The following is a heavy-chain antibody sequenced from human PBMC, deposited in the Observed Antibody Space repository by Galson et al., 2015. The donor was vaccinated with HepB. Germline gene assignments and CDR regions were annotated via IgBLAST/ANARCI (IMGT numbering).Heavy chain of an antibody. CDR1: GFTFSSYA. V-gene: IGHV3-30*04. J-gene: IGHJ4*02. CDR3: ARGNEWVVGATGWGDYFDY. CDR2: ISYDGSNK. D-gene: IGHD1-26*01. Sequence: SLRLSCAASGFTFSSYAMHWVRQAPGKGLEWVAVISYDGSNKYYADSVKGRFTISRDNSKNTLYLQMNSLRAEDTAVYYCARGNEWVVGATGWGDYFDYWGQGTLVTVSS.